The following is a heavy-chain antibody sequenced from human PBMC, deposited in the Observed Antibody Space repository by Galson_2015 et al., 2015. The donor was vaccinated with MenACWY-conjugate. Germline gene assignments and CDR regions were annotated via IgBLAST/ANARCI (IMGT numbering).Heavy chain of an antibody. D-gene: IGHD2-21*02. V-gene: IGHV3-48*04. J-gene: IGHJ4*02. CDR2: ISSSSSTI. Sequence: SLRLSCAASGFTFSSSSMNWVRQAPGKGLEWVSYISSSSSTIYYADSVKGRFTISRDNAKNSLYLQMNSLRAEDTAVYYCARDLAYCGGDCYSRWGQGTLVTVSS. CDR1: GFTFSSSS. CDR3: ARDLAYCGGDCYSR.